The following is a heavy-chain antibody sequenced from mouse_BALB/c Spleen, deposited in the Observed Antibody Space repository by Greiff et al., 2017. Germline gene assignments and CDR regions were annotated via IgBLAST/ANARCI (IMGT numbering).Heavy chain of an antibody. J-gene: IGHJ4*01. CDR3: ARGGWVRRDYYAMDD. Sequence: VQLQQSGPGLVKPSQSLSLTCTVTGYSITSDYAWNWIRQFPGNKLEWMGYISYSGSTSYNPSLKSRISITRDTSKNQFFLQLNSVTTEDTATYYCARGGWVRRDYYAMDDWGQGTSVTVSA. D-gene: IGHD2-14*01. V-gene: IGHV3-2*02. CDR1: GYSITSDYA. CDR2: ISYSGST.